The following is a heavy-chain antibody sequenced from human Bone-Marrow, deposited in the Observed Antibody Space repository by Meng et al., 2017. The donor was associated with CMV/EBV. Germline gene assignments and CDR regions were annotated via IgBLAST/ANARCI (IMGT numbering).Heavy chain of an antibody. V-gene: IGHV3-7*01. CDR3: ARGGDGGIMVRGAVGY. CDR2: IKQDGSEK. CDR1: GFTFSSYW. D-gene: IGHD3-10*01. J-gene: IGHJ4*02. Sequence: GGSLRLSCAASGFTFSSYWMSWVRQAPGKGLEWVANIKQDGSEKYYVDSVKGRFTISRDNAKNSLYLQMNSLRAEDTAVYYCARGGDGGIMVRGAVGYWGQGTLVTVSS.